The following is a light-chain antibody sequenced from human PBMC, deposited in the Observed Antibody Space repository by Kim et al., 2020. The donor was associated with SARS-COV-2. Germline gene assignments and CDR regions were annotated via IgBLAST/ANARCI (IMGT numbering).Light chain of an antibody. V-gene: IGLV1-44*01. Sequence: QSVLTQPPSASGTPGQRVTISCSGSNSNIGSNSVNWYQQVTGAAPKLLIHANNQRPSGVPDRFSGSKSGTSASLAISGLQSEDEADYHCATWDDSLNGWVFGGGTKVSVL. J-gene: IGLJ3*02. CDR2: ANN. CDR3: ATWDDSLNGWV. CDR1: NSNIGSNS.